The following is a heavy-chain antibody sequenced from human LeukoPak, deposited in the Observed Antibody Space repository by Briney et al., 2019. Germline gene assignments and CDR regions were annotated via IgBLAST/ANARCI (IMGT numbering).Heavy chain of an antibody. CDR2: FDPEVGET. Sequence: ASVKVSCKVSGYTLTELSMHWVRQAPGKGLEWMGGFDPEVGETIYAQKFRGRVTMTRDMSTSTDYLELSSLRSEDTAVYYCARDNSVGDYAWWFDPWGQGTLVTVSS. CDR3: ARDNSVGDYAWWFDP. CDR1: GYTLTELS. J-gene: IGHJ5*02. V-gene: IGHV1-24*01. D-gene: IGHD1-26*01.